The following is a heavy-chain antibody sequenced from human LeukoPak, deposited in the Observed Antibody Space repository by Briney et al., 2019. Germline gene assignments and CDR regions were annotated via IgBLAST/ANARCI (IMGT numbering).Heavy chain of an antibody. CDR1: GFSISPSRVG. CDR3: AHRPDSGDYEVGYYFDY. V-gene: IGHV2-5*01. CDR2: IYWNDDK. J-gene: IGHJ4*02. D-gene: IGHD4-17*01. Sequence: SGPTLVKPTQTLTLTCTFSGFSISPSRVGVGWIRQPPGKALEWLPLIYWNDDKRYSPCLKSKLTITKDTTKNQVVLTMTYMDPVDTASYYSAHRPDSGDYEVGYYFDYWGQGTLVTVSS.